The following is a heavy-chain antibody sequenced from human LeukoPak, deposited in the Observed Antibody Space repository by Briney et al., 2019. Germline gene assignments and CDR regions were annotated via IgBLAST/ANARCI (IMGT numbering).Heavy chain of an antibody. Sequence: PSETLSLTCAVYGGSFSGYYWSWIRQPPGKGLEWIGEINHSGSTNYNPSLKSRVTISVDTSKNQFSLKLSSVTAADTAVYYCARHSGGYYDSSGYYPLHYWGQGTLVTVSS. D-gene: IGHD3-22*01. V-gene: IGHV4-34*01. CDR1: GGSFSGYY. CDR2: INHSGST. J-gene: IGHJ4*02. CDR3: ARHSGGYYDSSGYYPLHY.